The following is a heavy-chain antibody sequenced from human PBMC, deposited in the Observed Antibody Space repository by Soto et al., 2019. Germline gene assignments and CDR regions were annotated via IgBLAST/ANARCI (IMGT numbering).Heavy chain of an antibody. D-gene: IGHD6-19*01. CDR2: ISAYNGNT. V-gene: IGHV1-18*01. Sequence: GASVKVSCKASGYTFTSYGISWVRQAPGQGLEWMGWISAYNGNTNYAQKLQGRVTMTTDTSTSTAYMELRSLRSDDTAVYYCARDRSIAVAGTNGGMDVWGQGTTVTVSS. CDR3: ARDRSIAVAGTNGGMDV. J-gene: IGHJ6*02. CDR1: GYTFTSYG.